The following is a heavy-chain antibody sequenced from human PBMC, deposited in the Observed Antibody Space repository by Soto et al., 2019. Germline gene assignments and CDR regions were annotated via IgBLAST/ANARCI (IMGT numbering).Heavy chain of an antibody. CDR1: GGSISSGDYY. V-gene: IGHV4-61*08. Sequence: SETLSLTCTVSGGSISSGDYYWNWIRQPPGKGLEWIGYVYYSGSTNYNPSLKSRVTISVDTSKNQFSLKLSSVTAADTAIYYCAREPRQGDRIYYFDYWGQGTLVTVSS. J-gene: IGHJ4*02. CDR2: VYYSGST. D-gene: IGHD2-15*01. CDR3: AREPRQGDRIYYFDY.